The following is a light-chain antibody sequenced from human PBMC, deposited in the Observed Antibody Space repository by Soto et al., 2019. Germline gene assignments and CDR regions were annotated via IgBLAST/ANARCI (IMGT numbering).Light chain of an antibody. J-gene: IGKJ1*01. CDR1: QSVTNNY. Sequence: EIVLTQSPGTLSLSPGERAALSCGASQSVTNNYLAWYQRKPGGAPGLLIYGASSRATGIRDRFIGSGSGTDFTLTITRLEPEDFAVYFCQQYGSSPPTFGQGTKVEFK. V-gene: IGKV3-20*01. CDR2: GAS. CDR3: QQYGSSPPT.